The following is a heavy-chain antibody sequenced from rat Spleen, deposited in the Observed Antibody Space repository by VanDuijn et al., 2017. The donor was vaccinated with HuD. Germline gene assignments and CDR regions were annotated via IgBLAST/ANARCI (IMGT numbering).Heavy chain of an antibody. D-gene: IGHD1-6*01. CDR1: GFTFSDYA. CDR2: IIYDGST. CDR3: ARPRMYTTDYPNWFAY. V-gene: IGHV5-17*01. Sequence: EVQLVESGGGLVQPGRSLKLSCAASGFTFSDYAMAWVRQAPKKGLEWVATIIYDGSTYYRDPVKGRFTISRDNEKSTLYLQMDSLRSEDTATYYCARPRMYTTDYPNWFAYWGQGTLVTVSS. J-gene: IGHJ3*01.